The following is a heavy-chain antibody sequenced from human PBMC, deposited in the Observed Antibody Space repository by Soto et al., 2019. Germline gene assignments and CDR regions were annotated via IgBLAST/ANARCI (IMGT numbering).Heavy chain of an antibody. J-gene: IGHJ6*02. D-gene: IGHD6-19*01. CDR2: IIPIFGTA. Sequence: SVKVSCKASGGTFSSYAISWVRQAPGQGLEWMGGIIPIFGTANYAQKFQGRVTITADESTSTAYMELSSLRSEDTAVYYCARDRTAVAGTDNYYYGMDVWSQGTTVTVSS. CDR3: ARDRTAVAGTDNYYYGMDV. V-gene: IGHV1-69*13. CDR1: GGTFSSYA.